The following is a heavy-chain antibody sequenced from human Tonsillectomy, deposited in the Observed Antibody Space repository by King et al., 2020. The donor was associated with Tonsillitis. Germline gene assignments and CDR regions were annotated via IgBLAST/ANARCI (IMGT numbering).Heavy chain of an antibody. J-gene: IGHJ3*02. CDR3: AGYSRADDAFDI. Sequence: VQLVESGAEVKKPGASVKVSCKASGYTFPNYGITWVRQAPGQGLEWIGWISTYNDNTDFAQKFQGRVTLTTATSTGTAYMDLRSLRSDDTAVYYCAGYSRADDAFDIWGQGTMVTVSS. V-gene: IGHV1-18*01. CDR2: ISTYNDNT. CDR1: GYTFPNYG. D-gene: IGHD2-15*01.